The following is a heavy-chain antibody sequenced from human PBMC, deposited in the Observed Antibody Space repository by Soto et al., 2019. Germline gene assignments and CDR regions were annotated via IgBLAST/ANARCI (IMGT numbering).Heavy chain of an antibody. J-gene: IGHJ6*02. CDR2: IKSKPDGGTE. CDR3: TTEGV. CDR1: GFSFSSAG. V-gene: IGHV3-15*01. Sequence: QLVESGGGLVKPGGSLRLSCAASGFSFSSAGMSWVRQGPEKGLEWLGRIKSKPDGGTEDYAAPVKGRFLISGDDSKNTVYLQMSSLKTEDTAVYYCTTEGVWGQGTTVTVSS.